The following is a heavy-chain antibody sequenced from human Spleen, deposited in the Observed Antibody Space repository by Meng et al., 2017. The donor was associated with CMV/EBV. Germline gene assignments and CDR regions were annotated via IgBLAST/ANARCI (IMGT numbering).Heavy chain of an antibody. CDR1: GFTFSSYA. D-gene: IGHD6-6*01. CDR3: ARDPYLYSSSSSFDY. Sequence: GGSLRLSCAASGFTFSSYAMSWVRQAPGKGLEWVSYISTSGSTIYYADSVKGRFTISRDNAKKSLYLQMNNLRAEDTAVYYCARDPYLYSSSSSFDYWGQGTLVTVSS. CDR2: ISTSGSTI. V-gene: IGHV3-48*04. J-gene: IGHJ4*02.